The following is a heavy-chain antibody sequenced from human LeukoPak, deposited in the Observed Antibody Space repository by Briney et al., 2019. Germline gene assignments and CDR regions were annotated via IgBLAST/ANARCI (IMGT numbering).Heavy chain of an antibody. CDR2: IYPGDPDT. CDR1: GYSFTSYW. D-gene: IGHD4-23*01. V-gene: IGHV5-51*01. J-gene: IGHJ6*02. Sequence: GESLKISCKGSGYSFTSYWIGWVRQMPGKGLEWMGIIYPGDPDTRYSPSFQGQVTISADKSISTAYLQWSSLKASDTAMYYCASARDGGHYYYYYGMDVWGQGTTVTVSS. CDR3: ASARDGGHYYYYYGMDV.